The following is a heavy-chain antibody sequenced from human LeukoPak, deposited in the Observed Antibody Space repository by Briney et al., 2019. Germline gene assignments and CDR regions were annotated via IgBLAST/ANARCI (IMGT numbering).Heavy chain of an antibody. D-gene: IGHD3-3*01. CDR1: GGSISSSSYY. CDR2: IYYSGST. J-gene: IGHJ4*02. Sequence: SETLSLTCTVSGGSISSSSYYWGWIRQPPGKGLEWIGSIYYSGSTYYNPSLKSRVTISVDTPKNQFSLKLSSVTAADTAVYYCARDITTTSGYFDYWGQGTLVTVSS. V-gene: IGHV4-39*02. CDR3: ARDITTTSGYFDY.